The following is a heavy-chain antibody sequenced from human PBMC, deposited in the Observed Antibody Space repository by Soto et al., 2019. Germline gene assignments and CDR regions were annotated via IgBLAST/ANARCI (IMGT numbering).Heavy chain of an antibody. V-gene: IGHV1-3*01. Sequence: ASVKVSCKASGYTFTSYAMHWVRQAPGQRLEWMGWINAGNGNTKYSQKFQGRVTITRDTSASAAYMELSSLRSEDTAVYYCARVRGVYSSSWYAGVSGGFDPWGQGTLVTVSS. J-gene: IGHJ5*02. CDR2: INAGNGNT. CDR1: GYTFTSYA. D-gene: IGHD6-13*01. CDR3: ARVRGVYSSSWYAGVSGGFDP.